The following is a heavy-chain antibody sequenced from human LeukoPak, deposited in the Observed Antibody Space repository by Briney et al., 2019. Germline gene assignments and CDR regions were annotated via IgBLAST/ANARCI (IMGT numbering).Heavy chain of an antibody. CDR1: GGSISSYY. CDR2: IYYSGST. D-gene: IGHD3-22*01. Sequence: SETLSLTCTVSGGSISSYYWSWIRQPPGKGLEWIGNIYYSGSTNYNPSLKSRVTISIDTSKNQLSLELSSVTAADTAVYYCARSGAMIVDFDYWGQGTLVTVSS. V-gene: IGHV4-59*08. J-gene: IGHJ4*02. CDR3: ARSGAMIVDFDY.